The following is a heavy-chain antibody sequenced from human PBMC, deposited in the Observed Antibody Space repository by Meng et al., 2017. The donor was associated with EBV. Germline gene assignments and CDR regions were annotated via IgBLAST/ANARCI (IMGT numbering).Heavy chain of an antibody. Sequence: QVQLQEPGPGLSKPSGTLSLTCAVSGGSISSSNWWSWVRQPPGKGLEWIGEIYHSGSTNYNPSLKSRVTISVDKSKNQFSLKLSSVTAADTAVYYCARRSLDYYDSSGFDYWGQGTLVTVAS. CDR1: GGSISSSNW. V-gene: IGHV4-4*02. D-gene: IGHD3-22*01. CDR3: ARRSLDYYDSSGFDY. CDR2: IYHSGST. J-gene: IGHJ4*02.